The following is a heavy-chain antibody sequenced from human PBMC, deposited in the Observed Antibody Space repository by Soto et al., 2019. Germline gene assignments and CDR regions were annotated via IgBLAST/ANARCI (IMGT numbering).Heavy chain of an antibody. D-gene: IGHD2-21*02. Sequence: QVQLVQSGAEVRKPGSSVKVSCRASGSTFSSYTVNWVRQAPGQGLEWIGRIIPILGTTDYARQFKGRVTITADRSAKPADMELTSLTSEDTAVYYCARRRYCGADCYSKFYYGMDVWGQGTTVTVAS. CDR2: IIPILGTT. CDR1: GSTFSSYT. CDR3: ARRRYCGADCYSKFYYGMDV. J-gene: IGHJ6*02. V-gene: IGHV1-69*08.